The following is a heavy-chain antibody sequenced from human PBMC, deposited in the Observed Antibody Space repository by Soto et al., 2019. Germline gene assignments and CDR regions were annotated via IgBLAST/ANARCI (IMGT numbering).Heavy chain of an antibody. CDR2: ISYSGSS. CDR3: ARATPAGSADF. V-gene: IGHV4-31*03. D-gene: IGHD2-2*01. Sequence: SETLSLSCTVSGGSNIRDGYYWSWIRQHPGKGLEWIAYISYSGSSYSNPSLKSRVNISADTSKNQFSLRLTSVTAADTAVYFCARATPAGSADFWGQGTLVTVS. CDR1: GGSNIRDGYY. J-gene: IGHJ4*02.